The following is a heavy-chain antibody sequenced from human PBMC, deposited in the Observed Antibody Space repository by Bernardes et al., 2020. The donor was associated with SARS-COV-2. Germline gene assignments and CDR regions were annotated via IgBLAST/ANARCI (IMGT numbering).Heavy chain of an antibody. CDR3: AKVRPSGYDYGDFDY. CDR2: LSVSGGST. Sequence: GGSLRLSCAASGFSFSSYAMSWVRQVPGKGLEWVSGLSVSGGSTYYADSVKGRFTISRDNSKNTLYLQMNSLRAEDTAVYYCAKVRPSGYDYGDFDYWGQGTLVTVSS. V-gene: IGHV3-23*01. D-gene: IGHD5-12*01. CDR1: GFSFSSYA. J-gene: IGHJ4*02.